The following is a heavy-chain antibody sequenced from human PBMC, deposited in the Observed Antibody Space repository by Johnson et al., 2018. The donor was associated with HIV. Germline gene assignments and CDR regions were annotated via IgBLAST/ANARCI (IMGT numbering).Heavy chain of an antibody. CDR3: ARDAYYGSGSYSQRNTFDV. V-gene: IGHV3-48*03. Sequence: EVQLVESGGGVVQPGRSLRLSCAASGFTFSSYEMNWVRQAPGKGLEWVSYISSSGSTIYYADSVKGRFTISRDNAKNSLYLQMNSLRPEDTAVYYCARDAYYGSGSYSQRNTFDVWGQGTMVAVSS. D-gene: IGHD3-10*01. J-gene: IGHJ3*01. CDR1: GFTFSSYE. CDR2: ISSSGSTI.